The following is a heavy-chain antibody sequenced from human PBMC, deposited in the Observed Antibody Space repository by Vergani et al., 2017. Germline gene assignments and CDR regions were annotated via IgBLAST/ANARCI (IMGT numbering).Heavy chain of an antibody. CDR3: ASGEKGYDCWSGSDNWFDP. V-gene: IGHV4-59*01. Sequence: QVQLQESGPGLVKPSQTLSLTCTVSGGSISSYYWSWIWLPPRTGLEWIGDIYYSGSTNYNPSLKSQVTISVDTSKNQFPLNLSSVTAAATAVDYWASGEKGYDCWSGSDNWFDPWGQGTLVTVSS. J-gene: IGHJ5*02. CDR2: IYYSGST. CDR1: GGSISSYY. D-gene: IGHD3-3*01.